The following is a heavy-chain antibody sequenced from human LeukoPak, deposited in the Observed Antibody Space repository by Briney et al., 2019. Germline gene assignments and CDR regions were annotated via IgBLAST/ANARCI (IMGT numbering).Heavy chain of an antibody. CDR3: ARGYSYAFDY. CDR2: TLYRSQWYN. V-gene: IGHV6-1*01. D-gene: IGHD5-18*01. Sequence: SETLSLTCSVSGGSVSNYYWSWIRQSPSRGLEWLGRTLYRSQWYNDYAVSVKSRITINPDTSKNQFSLQLNSVTPEDTAVYFCARGYSYAFDYWGQGTLVTVSS. CDR1: GGSVSNYY. J-gene: IGHJ4*02.